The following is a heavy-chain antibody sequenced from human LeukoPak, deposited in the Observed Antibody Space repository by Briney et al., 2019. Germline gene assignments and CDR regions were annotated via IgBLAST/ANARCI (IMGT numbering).Heavy chain of an antibody. CDR3: ARGRGYSYGYFDY. CDR1: GGSFSGYY. CDR2: INHSGST. Sequence: PSETLSLTYAVYGGSFSGYYWSWIRQPPGKGLEWIGEINHSGSTNYNPSLKSRVTISVDTSKNQFSLKLSSVTAADTAVYYCARGRGYSYGYFDYWGQGTLVTVSS. D-gene: IGHD5-18*01. V-gene: IGHV4-34*01. J-gene: IGHJ4*02.